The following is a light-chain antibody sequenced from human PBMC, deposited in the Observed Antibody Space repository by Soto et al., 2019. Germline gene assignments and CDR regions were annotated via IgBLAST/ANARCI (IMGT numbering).Light chain of an antibody. CDR3: QQYGNSPFT. V-gene: IGKV3-20*01. CDR2: DTS. CDR1: QSVSSSY. Sequence: DIVLTQSPGTLSLSPGERATLSCRASQSVSSSYLAWYQQKPGQAPRLLIYDTSSRATGIPDRFSGSGSVTDFTLTISRLEPEDFAVYYCQQYGNSPFTFGPGTKVEIK. J-gene: IGKJ3*01.